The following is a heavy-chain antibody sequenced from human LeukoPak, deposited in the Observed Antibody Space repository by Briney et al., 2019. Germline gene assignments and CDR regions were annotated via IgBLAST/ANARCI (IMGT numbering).Heavy chain of an antibody. CDR1: GFTFSSYG. V-gene: IGHV3-30*18. J-gene: IGHJ5*02. Sequence: GGSLRLSCAPSGFTFSSYGMHWVRQAPGKGLEWVAVISYDGSNKYYADSVKGRFTISRDNSKNTLYLQMNSLRAEDTTVYYCAKDAVWFGELLGEDWFDPWGQGTLVTVSS. CDR3: AKDAVWFGELLGEDWFDP. D-gene: IGHD3-10*01. CDR2: ISYDGSNK.